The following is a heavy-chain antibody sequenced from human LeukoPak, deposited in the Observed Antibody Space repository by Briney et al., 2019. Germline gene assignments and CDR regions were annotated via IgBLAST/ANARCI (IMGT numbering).Heavy chain of an antibody. CDR2: IKEDGSIQ. CDR3: AREVWTGVAVSDY. J-gene: IGHJ4*02. D-gene: IGHD6-19*01. CDR1: GFTFSSYW. Sequence: PGGSLRLPCVASGFTFSSYWMTWVRQAPGKGLEWLANIKEDGSIQYYLDSVRGRFTISRDNAKTSVYLQLNSLRADDTAVYYCAREVWTGVAVSDYWGQGTLVTVSS. V-gene: IGHV3-7*01.